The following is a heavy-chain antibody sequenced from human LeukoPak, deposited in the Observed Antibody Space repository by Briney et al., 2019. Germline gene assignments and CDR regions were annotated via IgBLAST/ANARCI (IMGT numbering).Heavy chain of an antibody. CDR2: INGGSGYT. CDR3: ANPRYDSSGYYYVD. J-gene: IGHJ4*02. D-gene: IGHD3-22*01. Sequence: ASVKVSCKASGYTFTDYTMHWLRQAPGQRFDWMGWINGGSGYTKYSPEFQGRVTITRDTSASTAYMELSSLRSEDTAVYYCANPRYDSSGYYYVDWGQGTLVTVSS. CDR1: GYTFTDYT. V-gene: IGHV1-3*01.